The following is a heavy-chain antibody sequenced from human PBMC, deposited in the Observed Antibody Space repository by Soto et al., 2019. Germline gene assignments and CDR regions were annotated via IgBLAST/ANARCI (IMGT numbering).Heavy chain of an antibody. D-gene: IGHD2-2*02. CDR1: GGSISSGDYY. V-gene: IGHV4-39*01. CDR2: IYYSGST. CDR3: ARQGPAAIVYYFDY. J-gene: IGHJ4*02. Sequence: SETLSLTCTVSGGSISSGDYYWSWIRQPPGKGLEWIGSIYYSGSTYYNPSLKSRVTISVDTSKNQFSLKLSSVTAADTAVYYCARQGPAAIVYYFDYWGQGTLVTVSS.